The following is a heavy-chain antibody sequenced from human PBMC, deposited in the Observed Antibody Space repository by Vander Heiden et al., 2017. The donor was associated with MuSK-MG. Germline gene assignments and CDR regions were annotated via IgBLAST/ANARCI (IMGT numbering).Heavy chain of an antibody. CDR3: ARDRDVRGNYHHPYFDY. D-gene: IGHD3-16*01. Sequence: EVQLVESGGGLVQPGGSLRLSCAASGFSFSNDWMGWVRQAPGKGLEWVANIKGDGSEKYYVDSVKGRFTISRDNAKNSLYMQMNSLRDEDTAVYYCARDRDVRGNYHHPYFDYWGQGTLVTVSS. V-gene: IGHV3-7*01. CDR2: IKGDGSEK. J-gene: IGHJ4*02. CDR1: GFSFSNDW.